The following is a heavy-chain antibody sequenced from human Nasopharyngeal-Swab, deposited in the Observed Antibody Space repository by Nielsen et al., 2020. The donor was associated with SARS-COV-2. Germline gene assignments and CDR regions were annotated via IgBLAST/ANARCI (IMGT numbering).Heavy chain of an antibody. Sequence: ESLKISCAASGFTFSSYAMHWVRQAPGKGLEYVSAISSNGGSTYYANSVKGRFTISRDNSKNTLYLQMGSLRAEDMAVYYCAKDSYYDSSGYYYYYYGMDVWGQGTTVTVSS. CDR1: GFTFSSYA. CDR2: ISSNGGST. D-gene: IGHD3-22*01. CDR3: AKDSYYDSSGYYYYYYGMDV. J-gene: IGHJ6*02. V-gene: IGHV3-64*01.